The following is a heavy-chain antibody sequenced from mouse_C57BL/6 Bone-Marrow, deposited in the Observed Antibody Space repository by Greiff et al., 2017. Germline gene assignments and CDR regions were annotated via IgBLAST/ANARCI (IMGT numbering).Heavy chain of an antibody. J-gene: IGHJ2*01. CDR1: GFTFSSYG. D-gene: IGHD1-1*01. CDR3: ARRDYGSNFDY. Sequence: EVMLVESGGDLVKPGGSLKLSCAASGFTFSSYGMSWVRQTPDKRLEWVATISSGGSYTSYPDSVKGRFTISRDKAKNTLYLQLSSLKSEDTAMYYCARRDYGSNFDYWGQGTTLTVSS. CDR2: ISSGGSYT. V-gene: IGHV5-6*02.